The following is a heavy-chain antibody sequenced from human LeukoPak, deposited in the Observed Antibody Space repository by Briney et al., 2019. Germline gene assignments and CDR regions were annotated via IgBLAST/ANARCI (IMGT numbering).Heavy chain of an antibody. D-gene: IGHD3-3*01. Sequence: GGSLRLSCAVSGFTFSSYSMNWVRQAPGEGLEWVSFISSSSSYIYYADLMKGRFTISRDNAKNSLYLQMDSLRAEDAAVYYCARGRGTNYDFWSGPSFDYWGQGTPVTVSS. CDR2: ISSSSSYI. CDR3: ARGRGTNYDFWSGPSFDY. J-gene: IGHJ4*02. CDR1: GFTFSSYS. V-gene: IGHV3-21*01.